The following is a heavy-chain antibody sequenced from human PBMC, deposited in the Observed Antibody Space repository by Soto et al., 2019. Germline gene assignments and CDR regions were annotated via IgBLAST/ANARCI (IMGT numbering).Heavy chain of an antibody. CDR3: AIDSPIGSTFSGYDAIDS. V-gene: IGHV1-69*08. CDR1: GGTFSTST. Sequence: QVQLVQSGAEVKKPGSSVKVSCKASGGTFSTSTFTWVRQAPGQGLEWMGRTIPLLNVADYAQDFQGRLTITADKSTSPTYVELTSLTSKDTAVYYCAIDSPIGSTFSGYDAIDSWGQGTLVTVSS. D-gene: IGHD5-12*01. CDR2: TIPLLNVA. J-gene: IGHJ4*02.